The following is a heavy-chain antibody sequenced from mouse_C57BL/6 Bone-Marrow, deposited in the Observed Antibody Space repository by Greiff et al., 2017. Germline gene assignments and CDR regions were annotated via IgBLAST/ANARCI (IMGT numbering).Heavy chain of an antibody. CDR1: GFNFKDDY. J-gene: IGHJ2*01. D-gene: IGHD1-1*01. CDR3: TSVVHY. V-gene: IGHV14-4*01. CDR2: IDPENGDT. Sequence: VQLKQSGAELVRPGASVKLSCTASGFNFKDDYMHWVKQRPEQGLEWIGWIDPENGDTEYASKFQGKATITADTSYNTAYMQLSSLTSEDTAVYYCTSVVHYWGQGTTLTVSS.